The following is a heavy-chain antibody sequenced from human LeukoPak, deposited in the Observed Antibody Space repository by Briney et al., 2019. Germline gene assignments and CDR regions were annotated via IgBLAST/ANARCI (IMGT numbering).Heavy chain of an antibody. Sequence: GGSLRLSCAASGFTFDDYAMHWVRQAPGKGLEWVSLISRDGGSTYYADSVKGRFTISRDNSKNSLYLQMNSLRTEDTALYYCAKDTDIVATIGIDYWGQGTLVTVSS. J-gene: IGHJ4*02. CDR1: GFTFDDYA. V-gene: IGHV3-43*02. D-gene: IGHD5-12*01. CDR2: ISRDGGST. CDR3: AKDTDIVATIGIDY.